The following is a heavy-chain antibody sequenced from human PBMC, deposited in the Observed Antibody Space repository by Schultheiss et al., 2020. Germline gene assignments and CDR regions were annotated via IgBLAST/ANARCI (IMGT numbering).Heavy chain of an antibody. J-gene: IGHJ4*02. D-gene: IGHD6-19*01. CDR1: GGSISSGSYY. Sequence: SQTLSLTCTVSGGSISSGSYYWSWIRQPAGKGLEWIGYIYYSGSTYYNPSLKSRVTISVDTSKNQFSLKLSSVTAADTAVYYCAREGYSSGWYVGVWGQGTLVTVSS. CDR2: IYYSGST. CDR3: AREGYSSGWYVGV. V-gene: IGHV4-61*10.